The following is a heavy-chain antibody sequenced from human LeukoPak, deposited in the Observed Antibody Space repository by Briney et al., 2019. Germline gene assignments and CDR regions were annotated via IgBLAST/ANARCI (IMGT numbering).Heavy chain of an antibody. J-gene: IGHJ3*02. CDR3: ARSTLGFDI. V-gene: IGHV4-39*07. D-gene: IGHD3-16*01. Sequence: SETLSLTCTVSGGSISSSSYYWGWIRQPPGKGLEWIGSIYYSGSTYYNPSLKSRVTISVDTSKNQFSLKLSSVTAADTAVYYCARSTLGFDIWGQGTMVTVSS. CDR1: GGSISSSSYY. CDR2: IYYSGST.